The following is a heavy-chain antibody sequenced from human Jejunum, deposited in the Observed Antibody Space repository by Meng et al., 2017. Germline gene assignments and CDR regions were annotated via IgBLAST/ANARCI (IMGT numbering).Heavy chain of an antibody. Sequence: LQGSGPGRVRPSETPSLTCIVFGGSVSSGNYYWSWIRQPPGKGLEWIGYIYYSGGTNYDPSLKSRVTISVDTSKNQFSLKLSSVTAADTAVYYCARGGFFEAAAANLIDSWGQGTLVTVSS. CDR2: IYYSGGT. CDR1: GGSVSSGNYY. J-gene: IGHJ4*02. V-gene: IGHV4-61*01. CDR3: ARGGFFEAAAANLIDS. D-gene: IGHD6-13*01.